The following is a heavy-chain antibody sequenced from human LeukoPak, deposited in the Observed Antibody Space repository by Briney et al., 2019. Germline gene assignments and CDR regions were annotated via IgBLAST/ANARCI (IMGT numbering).Heavy chain of an antibody. D-gene: IGHD5-18*01. CDR3: AKDRGVQLWLFDY. J-gene: IGHJ4*02. V-gene: IGHV3-33*06. CDR2: IWYDGSNK. CDR1: GFTFSSYG. Sequence: GESLKISCAASGFTFSSYGMHWVRQAPGKGLEWVAVIWYDGSNKYYADSVKGRFTISRDNSKNTLYLQMNSLRAEDTAVYYCAKDRGVQLWLFDYWGQGTLVTVSS.